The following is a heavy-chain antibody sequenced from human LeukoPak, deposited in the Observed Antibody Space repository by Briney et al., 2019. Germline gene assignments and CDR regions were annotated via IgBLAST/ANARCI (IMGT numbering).Heavy chain of an antibody. J-gene: IGHJ4*02. V-gene: IGHV3-53*01. CDR2: IYSGGNT. D-gene: IGHD4/OR15-4a*01. CDR3: ARRAGAYSHPYDY. Sequence: GGSLRLSCAAPGFTFSTYAMSWVRQAPGKGLEWVSFIYSGGNTHYSDSVKGRFTISRDNSKNTLYLQMNSLRAEDTAVYYCARRAGAYSHPYDYWGQGTLVTVSS. CDR1: GFTFSTYA.